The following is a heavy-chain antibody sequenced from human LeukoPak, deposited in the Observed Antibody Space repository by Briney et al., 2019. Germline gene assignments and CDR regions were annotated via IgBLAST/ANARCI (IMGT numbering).Heavy chain of an antibody. CDR1: GGSISSGSYY. J-gene: IGHJ4*02. D-gene: IGHD1-26*01. V-gene: IGHV4-61*02. Sequence: SQTLSLTCTVSGGSISSGSYYWRWIRQPAGKGLEWIGRIYTSGSTNYNPSLKSRVTISVDTSKNQFSLKLSSVTAADTAVYYCARGREWELLSFWGQGTLVTVSS. CDR3: ARGREWELLSF. CDR2: IYTSGST.